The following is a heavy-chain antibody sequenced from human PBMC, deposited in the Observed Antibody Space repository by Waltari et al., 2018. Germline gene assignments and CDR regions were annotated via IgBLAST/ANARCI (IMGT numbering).Heavy chain of an antibody. CDR2: SSSRSSYR. Sequence: EVQLVESGGGLVKPGGSLRLSCAASGFTFSSYSMNWVRQAPGEGREWVSSSSSRSSYRYYADSGKSRFTSSRDNAKNSRYLQMNSLRAEDTAVYYCARGAASSGSFDYWGQGTLVTVSS. CDR1: GFTFSSYS. J-gene: IGHJ4*02. V-gene: IGHV3-21*01. D-gene: IGHD6-19*01. CDR3: ARGAASSGSFDY.